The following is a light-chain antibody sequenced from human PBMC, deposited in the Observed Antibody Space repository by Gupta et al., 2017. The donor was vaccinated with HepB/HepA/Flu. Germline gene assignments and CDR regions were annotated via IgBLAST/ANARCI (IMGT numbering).Light chain of an antibody. CDR1: RSISSN. J-gene: IGKJ4*01. CDR2: GAS. V-gene: IGKV3-15*01. Sequence: EVVMTQSPATLSVSPGERATLSCRASRSISSNLAWYQQKPGQAPRLLMYGASTGAAGIPARFSGGWSGTEFTLTITSPQSEDSAVYYCQQYNYWPLTFGGGTKVEIK. CDR3: QQYNYWPLT.